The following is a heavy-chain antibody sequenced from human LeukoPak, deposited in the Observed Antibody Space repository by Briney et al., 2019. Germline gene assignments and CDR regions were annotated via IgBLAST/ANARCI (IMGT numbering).Heavy chain of an antibody. CDR1: GYTFTSYY. D-gene: IGHD6-13*01. CDR3: ARDSTTIAAAVKWGDGMDV. J-gene: IGHJ6*02. Sequence: GASVKVSCKASGYTFTSYYMHWVRQAPGQGLEWMGIINPSGGSTSYAQKFQGRVTMTRDTSTSTVYMELSSLRSEDTAVYYCARDSTTIAAAVKWGDGMDVWGQGTTVTVSS. V-gene: IGHV1-46*01. CDR2: INPSGGST.